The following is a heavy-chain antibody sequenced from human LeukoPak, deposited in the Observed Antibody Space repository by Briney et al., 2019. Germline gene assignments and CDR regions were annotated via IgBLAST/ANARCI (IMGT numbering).Heavy chain of an antibody. D-gene: IGHD3-22*01. CDR1: GGSFSGYY. CDR3: ARAGPRPMIVVVGREYFDY. V-gene: IGHV4-34*01. CDR2: INHSGGT. J-gene: IGHJ4*02. Sequence: SETLSLTCAVYGGSFSGYYWSWIRQPPGKGLEWIGEINHSGGTNYNPSLKSRITISVDASKNQFSLKLSSVTAADTAVYYCARAGPRPMIVVVGREYFDYWGQGTLVTVSS.